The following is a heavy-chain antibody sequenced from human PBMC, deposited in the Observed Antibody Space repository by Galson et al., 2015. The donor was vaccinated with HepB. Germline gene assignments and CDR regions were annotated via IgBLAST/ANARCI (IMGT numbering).Heavy chain of an antibody. V-gene: IGHV3-13*05. D-gene: IGHD3-16*02. Sequence: SLRLSCAASGFTFSSYDMHWVRQATGKGLEWVSAIGTAGDPYYPGSVKGRFTISRENAKNSLYLQMNSLRAGDTAVYYCARVPRSGWYFDLWGRGTLVTVSS. CDR1: GFTFSSYD. CDR3: ARVPRSGWYFDL. CDR2: IGTAGDP. J-gene: IGHJ2*01.